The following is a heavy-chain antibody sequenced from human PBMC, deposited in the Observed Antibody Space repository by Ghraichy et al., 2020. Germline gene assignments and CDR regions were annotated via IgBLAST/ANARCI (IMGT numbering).Heavy chain of an antibody. CDR3: ARGNGGYKPRGYFDL. D-gene: IGHD5-24*01. CDR1: GGSFSGYY. Sequence: SETLSLTCAVYGGSFSGYYWSWIRQPPGKGLEWIGEINHSGSTNYNPSLKSRVTISVDTSKNQFSLKLSSVTAADTAVYYCARGNGGYKPRGYFDLWGRGTLVTVSS. CDR2: INHSGST. J-gene: IGHJ2*01. V-gene: IGHV4-34*01.